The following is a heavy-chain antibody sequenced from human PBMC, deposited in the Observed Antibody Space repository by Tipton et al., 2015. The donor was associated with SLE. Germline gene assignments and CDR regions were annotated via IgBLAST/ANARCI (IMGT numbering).Heavy chain of an antibody. J-gene: IGHJ3*02. D-gene: IGHD6-25*01. V-gene: IGHV3-20*04. CDR3: ARELGSPASDGLDI. CDR1: GLTFEDYG. CDR2: INWNGGST. Sequence: GSLRLSCEASGLTFEDYGMTWVRQVPGKGLEWVSGINWNGGSTGYADSVKGRFIISRDNAKKSLYLQMNSLRAEDTALYFCARELGSPASDGLDIWGQGTMVTVSS.